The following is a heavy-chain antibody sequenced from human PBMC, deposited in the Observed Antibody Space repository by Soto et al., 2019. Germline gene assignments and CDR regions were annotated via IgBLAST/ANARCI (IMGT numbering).Heavy chain of an antibody. V-gene: IGHV3-23*01. CDR2: ISSSGGST. CDR1: GFSFSSYA. Sequence: XVSLRLTCAACGFSFSSYAKTWVRQAPGKGLEWVSVISSSGGSTYSADSVKGRFTISRDNSKNTLYLQMNSLRAEDTAVYYCAKVPRSAWYHNSYFDSCGQGTLVTVS. J-gene: IGHJ4*02. CDR3: AKVPRSAWYHNSYFDS. D-gene: IGHD6-19*01.